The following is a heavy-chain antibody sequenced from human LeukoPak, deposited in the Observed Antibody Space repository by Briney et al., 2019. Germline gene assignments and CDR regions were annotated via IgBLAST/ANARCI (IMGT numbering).Heavy chain of an antibody. Sequence: SQTLSLTCAISGDSVSSKSAGWNWIRQSPSRGLEWLGRTFYRSKWSSEYAVSVKSRITIKPDTSKNQFSLQLTSLTPEDTAVYYCARGMGPMPGQYYFDYWGQGALVTVSS. V-gene: IGHV6-1*01. D-gene: IGHD1-26*01. CDR2: TFYRSKWSS. CDR1: GDSVSSKSAG. CDR3: ARGMGPMPGQYYFDY. J-gene: IGHJ4*02.